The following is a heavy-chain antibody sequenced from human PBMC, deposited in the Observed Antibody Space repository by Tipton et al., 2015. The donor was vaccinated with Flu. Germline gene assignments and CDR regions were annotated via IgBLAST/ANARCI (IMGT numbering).Heavy chain of an antibody. V-gene: IGHV4-39*01. Sequence: PGLVKPSETLSLTYTVSGGSINSSGYSWGWLRQPPGKGLEWIGSFHYNGDIYYNPSLKSRVTISVDMSKNQFSLRLSSVTAADTAVYYYARLSYYDVDLKNFYFDYWGQGTLVTVSS. CDR2: FHYNGDI. CDR1: GGSINSSGYS. J-gene: IGHJ4*02. D-gene: IGHD3-10*02. CDR3: ARLSYYDVDLKNFYFDY.